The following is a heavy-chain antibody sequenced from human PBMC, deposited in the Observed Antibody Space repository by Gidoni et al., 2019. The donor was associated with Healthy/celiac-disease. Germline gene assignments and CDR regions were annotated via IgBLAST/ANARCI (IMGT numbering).Heavy chain of an antibody. V-gene: IGHV4-39*01. D-gene: IGHD3-10*01. CDR3: ARTMVRGVIRLYYFDY. CDR2: IYYSGST. CDR1: GGSLSSTSYY. J-gene: IGHJ4*02. Sequence: QLQLPESGPGLVKPSETLSLTRTASGGSLSSTSYYWGWIRQPPGKGLEWIGSIYYSGSTYYNPFLKGRVTISVDTSKNQFSLKLSSVTAADTAVYYCARTMVRGVIRLYYFDYWGQGTLVTVSS.